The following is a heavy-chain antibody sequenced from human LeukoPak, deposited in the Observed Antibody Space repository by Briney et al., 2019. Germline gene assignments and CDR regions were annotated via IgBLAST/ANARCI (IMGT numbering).Heavy chain of an antibody. D-gene: IGHD3-9*01. CDR2: IYYSGST. CDR3: ARAGYDILTGYPDAFDI. Sequence: PSETLSLTCTVSGGSISSGDYYWSWIRQPPGKGLEWIGYIYYSGSTYYNPSLKSRVTISVDTSKNQFSLKLSSATAADTAVYYCARAGYDILTGYPDAFDIWGQGTMVTVSS. CDR1: GGSISSGDYY. J-gene: IGHJ3*02. V-gene: IGHV4-30-4*01.